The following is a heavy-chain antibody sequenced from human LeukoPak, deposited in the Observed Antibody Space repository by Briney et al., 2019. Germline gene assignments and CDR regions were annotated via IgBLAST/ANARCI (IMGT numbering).Heavy chain of an antibody. V-gene: IGHV1-18*01. CDR2: ISACNGNT. CDR3: ARTSLRMIVVPPGY. CDR1: GYTFTSYG. J-gene: IGHJ4*02. D-gene: IGHD3-22*01. Sequence: ASVKVSCKASGYTFTSYGISWVRQAPGQGLEWMGWISACNGNTNYAQKLQGRVTMTTDTSTSTAYMELRSLRSDDTAVYYCARTSLRMIVVPPGYWGQGTLVTVSS.